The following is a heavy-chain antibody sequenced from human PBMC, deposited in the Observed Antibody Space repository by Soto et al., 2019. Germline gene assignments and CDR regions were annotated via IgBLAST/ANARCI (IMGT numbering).Heavy chain of an antibody. J-gene: IGHJ2*01. CDR3: AKDSTVVVTAIGSWYFDL. CDR1: GFTFSTYT. CDR2: ISYDGSNK. D-gene: IGHD2-21*02. V-gene: IGHV3-30*04. Sequence: GGSLRLSCAASGFTFSTYTMHWVRQAPGKGLEWVAVISYDGSNKYYADSVKGRFTISRDNSKNTLYLQMNSLRAEDTAVYYCAKDSTVVVTAIGSWYFDLWGRGTLVTVYS.